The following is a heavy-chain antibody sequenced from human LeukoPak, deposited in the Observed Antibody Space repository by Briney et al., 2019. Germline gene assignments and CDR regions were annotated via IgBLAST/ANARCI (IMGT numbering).Heavy chain of an antibody. CDR3: ARDWSSSGEDAFDI. CDR2: ISHDGSHQ. Sequence: PGGSLRLSCAASGFTFSSYAMHWVRQAPGKGLEWVAVISHDGSHQNYADSVKGRFTISRDNSKNTLYLQMNSLRAEDTAVYYCARDWSSSGEDAFDIWGQGQWSPSLQ. V-gene: IGHV3-30*04. J-gene: IGHJ3*02. D-gene: IGHD6-19*01. CDR1: GFTFSSYA.